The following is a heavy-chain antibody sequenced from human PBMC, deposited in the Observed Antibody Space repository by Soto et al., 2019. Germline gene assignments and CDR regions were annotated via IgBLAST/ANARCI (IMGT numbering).Heavy chain of an antibody. CDR2: IKQDGSET. V-gene: IGHV3-7*03. CDR1: GFTFSSYW. Sequence: EVQLVESGGGLVQPGGSLRLSCVVSGFTFSSYWMNWVRQAPGTGLEWVANIKQDGSETHYVDSVKGRFTISRDNAKNSLYLQMNSLRAEDTAVYYCVRGTPTPGLDYWGQGTLVTVSS. D-gene: IGHD1-7*01. CDR3: VRGTPTPGLDY. J-gene: IGHJ4*02.